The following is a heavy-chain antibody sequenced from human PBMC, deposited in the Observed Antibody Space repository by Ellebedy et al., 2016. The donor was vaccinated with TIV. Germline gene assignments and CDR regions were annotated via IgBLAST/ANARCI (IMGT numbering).Heavy chain of an antibody. CDR1: ELTVTSNF. Sequence: GGSLRLSCAASELTVTSNFMSWVRQAPGKGLAWVSTIAIDSTTYYADSVKGRFTISRENSKNTLDIQMNSLRAEDTAVYYCARETDNDVDLKLWGIFDIWGQGTMVTVSS. CDR2: IAIDSTT. V-gene: IGHV3-66*01. D-gene: IGHD3-10*01. CDR3: ARETDNDVDLKLWGIFDI. J-gene: IGHJ3*02.